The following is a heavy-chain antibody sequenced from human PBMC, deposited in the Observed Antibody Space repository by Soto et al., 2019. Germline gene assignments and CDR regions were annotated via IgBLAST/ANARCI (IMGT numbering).Heavy chain of an antibody. J-gene: IGHJ1*01. Sequence: QVQLQQWGAGLLKPSETLSLTCAVYGGSFSGYYWSWIRQPPGKGLEWIGEINHSGSTNYNPSLKSRVTISVDTSKNQFSLKLSSVTAADTAVYYCARVDYDFWSRWGYFQHWGQGTLVTVSS. CDR2: INHSGST. CDR1: GGSFSGYY. D-gene: IGHD3-3*01. V-gene: IGHV4-34*01. CDR3: ARVDYDFWSRWGYFQH.